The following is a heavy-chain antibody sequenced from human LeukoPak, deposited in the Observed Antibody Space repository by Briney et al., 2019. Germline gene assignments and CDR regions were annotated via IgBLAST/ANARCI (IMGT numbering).Heavy chain of an antibody. V-gene: IGHV3-21*04. D-gene: IGHD2-15*01. CDR2: ISGSSSSI. CDR1: GFTFSSYS. Sequence: GGSLRLSCAASGFTFSSYSMNWVRQAPGKGLEWVSSISGSSSSIYYADSVKGRFTIFRDNAKNSLYLQMNSLRTEDTAFYFCAKDIGCSGGTCYFPNYFDYWGQGTLVTVSS. CDR3: AKDIGCSGGTCYFPNYFDY. J-gene: IGHJ4*02.